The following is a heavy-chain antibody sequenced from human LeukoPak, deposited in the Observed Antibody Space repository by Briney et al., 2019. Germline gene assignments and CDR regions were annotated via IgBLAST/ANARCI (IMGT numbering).Heavy chain of an antibody. V-gene: IGHV4-34*01. CDR3: AREVRTNYDY. CDR1: GGSSSGYY. J-gene: IGHJ4*02. CDR2: INHSGST. D-gene: IGHD2-21*01. Sequence: SETLSLTCAVYGGSSSGYYWSWIRQPPGKGLEWIGEINHSGSTNYNPSLKSRVTISVDTSKNQFSLKLSSVTAADTAVYYCAREVRTNYDYWGQGTLVTVSS.